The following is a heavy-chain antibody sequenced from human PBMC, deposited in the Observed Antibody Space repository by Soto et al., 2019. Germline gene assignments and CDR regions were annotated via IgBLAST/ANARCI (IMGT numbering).Heavy chain of an antibody. Sequence: QVQLVQSGGEVKKPGASVKVSCKASGYTFTTSGVSWVRQAPGQGLEWMGWVSGYNGNTKYEEKFNDRVTMTTDTSTSTAYLELRRLTTADTAVYYCARAGELPYYYYGMDVWGQGTTVIVSS. CDR1: GYTFTTSG. V-gene: IGHV1-18*01. J-gene: IGHJ6*02. D-gene: IGHD4-17*01. CDR3: ARAGELPYYYYGMDV. CDR2: VSGYNGNT.